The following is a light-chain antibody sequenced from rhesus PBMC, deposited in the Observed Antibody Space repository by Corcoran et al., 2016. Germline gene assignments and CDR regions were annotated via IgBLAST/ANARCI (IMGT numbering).Light chain of an antibody. Sequence: DIQMTQSPSSLSASVGDTVTITCRASKSFSSSLAWYQQKPGKAPKLLIDSASSLQSGVPSGFSGSKSGTDFTLTINSLQPEDIASYYCQQFYSYPLTFGGGTKVEIK. CDR2: SAS. CDR3: QQFYSYPLT. CDR1: KSFSSS. V-gene: IGKV1-46*01. J-gene: IGKJ4*01.